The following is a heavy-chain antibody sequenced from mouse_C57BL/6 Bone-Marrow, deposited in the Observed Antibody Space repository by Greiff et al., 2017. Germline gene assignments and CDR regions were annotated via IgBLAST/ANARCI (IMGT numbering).Heavy chain of an antibody. CDR2: IRNKANGYTT. Sequence: EVQLVESGGGLVQPGGSLSLSCAASGFTFTDYYMSWVRQPPGKALEWLGFIRNKANGYTTEYSASVKGRFTISRDNSQSILYLQMNALRAEDSATYYCARSTVVASDYWGQGTTLTVSS. V-gene: IGHV7-3*01. CDR3: ARSTVVASDY. CDR1: GFTFTDYY. D-gene: IGHD1-1*01. J-gene: IGHJ2*01.